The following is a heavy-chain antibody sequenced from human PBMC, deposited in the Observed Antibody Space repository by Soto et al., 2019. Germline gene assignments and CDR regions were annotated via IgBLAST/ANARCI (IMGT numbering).Heavy chain of an antibody. Sequence: SQPMSLPCTVAYGSIRSRSYCWIRIRQPPGKGLEWIGSIYYSGSTYYNPSLKSRVTISVDTSKNQFSLKLSSVTAADTAVYYCASRGSRSWYGFWGQGTLVTVSS. CDR1: YGSIRSRSYC. V-gene: IGHV4-39*01. D-gene: IGHD6-13*01. CDR2: IYYSGST. J-gene: IGHJ4*02. CDR3: ASRGSRSWYGF.